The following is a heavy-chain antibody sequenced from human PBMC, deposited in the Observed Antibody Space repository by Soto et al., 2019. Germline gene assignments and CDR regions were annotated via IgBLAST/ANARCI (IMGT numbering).Heavy chain of an antibody. CDR2: IRGSGSSR. CDR3: AKDSTPERIAGDSFDI. CDR1: GFTFSSYA. Sequence: HPGGSLRLSCAASGFTFSSYAMSWVRQTPGKGLEWVSAIRGSGSSRYYADSVQGRFTISRDNSRNTLYLQMTSLSAEDTAIYYCAKDSTPERIAGDSFDIWGQGTMVTVSS. J-gene: IGHJ3*02. D-gene: IGHD6-13*01. V-gene: IGHV3-23*01.